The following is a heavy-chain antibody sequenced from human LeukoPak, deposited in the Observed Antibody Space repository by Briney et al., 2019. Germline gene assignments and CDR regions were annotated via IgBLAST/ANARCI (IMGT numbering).Heavy chain of an antibody. V-gene: IGHV3-23*01. CDR1: GFTFSSYA. J-gene: IGHJ6*02. CDR2: ISGSGGST. CDR3: AKQSCSGGSCYYGMDV. D-gene: IGHD2-15*01. Sequence: SGGSLRPSCAASGFTFSSYAMSWVRQAPGKGLEWVSAISGSGGSTYYADSVKGRFTISRDNSKNTLYLQMNSLRAEDTAVYYCAKQSCSGGSCYYGMDVWGQGTTVTVSS.